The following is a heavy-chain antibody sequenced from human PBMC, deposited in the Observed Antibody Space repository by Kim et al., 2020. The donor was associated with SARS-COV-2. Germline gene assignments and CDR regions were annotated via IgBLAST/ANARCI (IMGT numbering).Heavy chain of an antibody. V-gene: IGHV1-2*02. J-gene: IGHJ5*02. CDR2: INPNSGGT. Sequence: ASVKVSCKASGYTFTGYYMHWVRQAPGQGLEWMGWINPNSGGTNYAQKFQGRVTMTRDTSISTAYMELSRLRSDDTAVYYCARVKRYGYNWFDPWGQGTLVTVSS. CDR1: GYTFTGYY. D-gene: IGHD5-18*01. CDR3: ARVKRYGYNWFDP.